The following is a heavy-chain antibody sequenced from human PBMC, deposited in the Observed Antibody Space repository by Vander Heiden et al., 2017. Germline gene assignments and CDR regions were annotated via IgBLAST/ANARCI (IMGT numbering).Heavy chain of an antibody. CDR2: ISYDGSNK. D-gene: IGHD5-12*01. Sequence: QVQLVESGGGVVQPGRSLRLSCAASGFTFCSYGLHWLRQAPGKGLEWVAVISYDGSNKYYADSVKGRFTISRDNSKNTLYLQMNSLRAEDTAVYYCAKDVDIVAAYYFDYWGQGTLVTVSS. V-gene: IGHV3-30*18. J-gene: IGHJ4*02. CDR3: AKDVDIVAAYYFDY. CDR1: GFTFCSYG.